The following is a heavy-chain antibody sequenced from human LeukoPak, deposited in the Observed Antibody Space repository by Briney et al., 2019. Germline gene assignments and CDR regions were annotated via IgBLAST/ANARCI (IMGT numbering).Heavy chain of an antibody. D-gene: IGHD2-15*01. Sequence: GGSLRLSCAASGFTFSSYSMNWVRQAPGKELEWVSSISSSSYIYYADSVKGRFTISRDNAKNSLYLQMNSLRAEDTAVYYCARAVVAAHNWFDPWGQGTLVTVSS. J-gene: IGHJ5*02. CDR1: GFTFSSYS. CDR3: ARAVVAAHNWFDP. V-gene: IGHV3-21*01. CDR2: ISSSSYI.